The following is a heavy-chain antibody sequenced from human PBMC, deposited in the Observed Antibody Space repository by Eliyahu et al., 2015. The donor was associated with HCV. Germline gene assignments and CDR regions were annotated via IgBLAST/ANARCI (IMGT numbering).Heavy chain of an antibody. V-gene: IGHV1-69*02. CDR2: IIPILGVR. CDR1: GNTFTNYA. Sequence: QVQLVQSGAEVKKPGSSVKVSCRASGNTFTNYAIDWVRQAPGQGLEWMGRIIPILGVRNYAQKYQDRVTMSADKSTSTAYMELSSLRSEDTAIFYCAMWAGEFHSATWYAPFDYWGQGTLVTVSS. J-gene: IGHJ4*02. CDR3: AMWAGEFHSATWYAPFDY. D-gene: IGHD6-13*01.